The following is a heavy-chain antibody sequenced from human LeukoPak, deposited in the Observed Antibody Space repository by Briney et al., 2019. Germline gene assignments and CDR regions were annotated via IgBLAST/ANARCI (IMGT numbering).Heavy chain of an antibody. D-gene: IGHD6-19*01. CDR3: ARESGGGWYDY. V-gene: IGHV3-66*01. CDR1: GFTVSSNY. J-gene: IGHJ4*02. Sequence: GGSLRLSCAASGFTVSSNYMSWVRRAPGKGLEGVSVHYSGGSPYHADSVKGRFTISRDNAKNTLYRQMNSLRAEDTAVYYCARESGGGWYDYWGQGTLVTVSS. CDR2: HYSGGSP.